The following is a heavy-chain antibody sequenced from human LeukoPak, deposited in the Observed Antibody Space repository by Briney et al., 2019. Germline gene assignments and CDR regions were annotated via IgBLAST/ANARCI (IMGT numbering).Heavy chain of an antibody. V-gene: IGHV3-53*01. Sequence: GGSLRLSCAASGFTVSSNYMSWVRQAPGKGLEWVSVIYSGGSTYYADSVKGRFTISRDNSKNTLYLQMNSLRAEDTAVYHCARTNWNYSADYWGQGTLVTVSS. CDR3: ARTNWNYSADY. CDR2: IYSGGST. D-gene: IGHD1-7*01. J-gene: IGHJ4*02. CDR1: GFTVSSNY.